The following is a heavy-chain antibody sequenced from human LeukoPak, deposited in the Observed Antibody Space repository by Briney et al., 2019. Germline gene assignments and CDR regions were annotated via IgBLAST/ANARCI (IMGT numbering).Heavy chain of an antibody. CDR1: GGSLSSGDYY. CDR2: IYYSGST. CDR3: VRELTYADY. Sequence: PSETLSLTCTVSGGSLSSGDYYWSWIRQPPGKGLEWIGYIYYSGSTYYNPSLKSRVTTSVDTSKNQFSLKLSSVTAADTAVYYCVRELTYADYWGQRTLVTVSS. V-gene: IGHV4-30-4*01. J-gene: IGHJ4*02. D-gene: IGHD4/OR15-4a*01.